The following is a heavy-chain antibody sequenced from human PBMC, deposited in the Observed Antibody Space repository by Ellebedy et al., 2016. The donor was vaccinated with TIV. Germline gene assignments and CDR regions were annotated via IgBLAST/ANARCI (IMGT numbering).Heavy chain of an antibody. D-gene: IGHD3-22*01. V-gene: IGHV1-46*01. Sequence: ASVKVSCKASGYTFTIYYVHWVRQAPGQGLEWMGIINPSGGTTSFAQKLQGRVTMTTDTSTSTAYMELRSLRSDDTAVYYCAREDSSGYYYFDYWGQGTLVIVSS. CDR2: INPSGGTT. CDR1: GYTFTIYY. CDR3: AREDSSGYYYFDY. J-gene: IGHJ4*02.